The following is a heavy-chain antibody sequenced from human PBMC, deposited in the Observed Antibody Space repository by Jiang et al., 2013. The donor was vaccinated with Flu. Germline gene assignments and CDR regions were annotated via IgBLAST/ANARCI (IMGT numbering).Heavy chain of an antibody. J-gene: IGHJ4*02. D-gene: IGHD3-10*01. Sequence: GPGLVKPSETLSLTCTVSGGSISSYYWSWIRQPPGKGLEWIGYIYYSGSTNYNPSLKSRVTISVDTSKNQFSLKLSSVTAADTAVYYCAMSSGSYYVGRWGQGTLVTVSS. CDR1: GGSISSYY. CDR3: AMSSGSYYVGR. V-gene: IGHV4-59*08. CDR2: IYYSGST.